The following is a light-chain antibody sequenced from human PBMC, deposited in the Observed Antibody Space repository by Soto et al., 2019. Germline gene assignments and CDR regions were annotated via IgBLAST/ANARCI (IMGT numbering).Light chain of an antibody. CDR1: QSISGY. CDR2: AAS. V-gene: IGKV1-39*01. J-gene: IGKJ1*01. Sequence: DIQMTQSPSSLSPSIGDRVTMTFRASQSISGYLNWYQHKPGKAPNLLIFAASALQSGAPSRFTGSGSVTDFTPTISTLQPEAFATYFCQPSYSTPWTVGQGTKVEI. CDR3: QPSYSTPWT.